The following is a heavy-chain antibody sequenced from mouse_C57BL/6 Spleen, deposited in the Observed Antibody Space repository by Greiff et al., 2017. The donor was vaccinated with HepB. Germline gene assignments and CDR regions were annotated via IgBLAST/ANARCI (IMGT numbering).Heavy chain of an antibody. D-gene: IGHD1-1*01. CDR3: ARKGIYYGSSPFDY. CDR1: GYTFTSYW. J-gene: IGHJ2*01. Sequence: QVQLQQPGAELVQPGASVKMSCKASGYTFTSYWITWVKQRPGQGLEWIGDIYPGSGSTNYNEKFKSKATLTVDTSSSTAYMQLSSLTSEDSAVYYCARKGIYYGSSPFDYWGQGTTLTVSS. V-gene: IGHV1-55*01. CDR2: IYPGSGST.